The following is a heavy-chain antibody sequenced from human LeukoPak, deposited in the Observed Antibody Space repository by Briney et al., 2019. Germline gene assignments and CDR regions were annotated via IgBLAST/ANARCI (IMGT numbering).Heavy chain of an antibody. J-gene: IGHJ4*02. CDR1: GFTFSTYC. V-gene: IGHV3-74*01. Sequence: PGGSLRLSCAASGFTFSTYCMHWVRHAPGKGPMWVSRICPDGTVTNYADSVKARFIISRDNARNTVYPQMNSLRVEDTAVYYCVRDFRSADYWGQGPLVTVSS. CDR3: VRDFRSADY. CDR2: ICPDGTVT.